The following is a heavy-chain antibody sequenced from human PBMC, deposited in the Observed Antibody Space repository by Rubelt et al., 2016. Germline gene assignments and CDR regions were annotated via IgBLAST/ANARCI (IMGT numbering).Heavy chain of an antibody. CDR3: VRNQTGWSGSDFDY. CDR1: GFTFSSYS. Sequence: EVQLVESGGGLVKPGGSLRLSCAASGFTFSSYSMNWVRQAPGKGLVWVARINLDGSSASYVASVMGRFTISRDNAKNTLYLQMNSLTAEDTAIYYCVRNQTGWSGSDFDYWGQGTLVTVSS. J-gene: IGHJ4*02. D-gene: IGHD1-14*01. V-gene: IGHV3-74*02. CDR2: INLDGSSA.